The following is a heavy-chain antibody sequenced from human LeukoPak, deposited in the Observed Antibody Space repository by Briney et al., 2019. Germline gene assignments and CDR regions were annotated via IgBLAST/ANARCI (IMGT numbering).Heavy chain of an antibody. CDR1: GDSVFSDS. J-gene: IGHJ6*03. Sequence: SQTLSLTCVISGDSVFSDSWNWIRQSPSRGIEWLGRTYYRSKWYNDYAESVRSRITIKPDTSRNQFSLQLNSVTPEDTAVYYCARKGSYWLNYYYYYMDVWGKGTTVTVSS. D-gene: IGHD1-26*01. CDR3: ARKGSYWLNYYYYYMDV. V-gene: IGHV6-1*01. CDR2: TYYRSKWYN.